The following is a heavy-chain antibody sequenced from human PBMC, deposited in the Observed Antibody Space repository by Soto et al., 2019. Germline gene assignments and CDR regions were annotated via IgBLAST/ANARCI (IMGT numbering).Heavy chain of an antibody. CDR1: GYTFTDHY. Sequence: ASVKVSCKASGYTFTDHYIHWVRQAPGQGLVWMGWINPNSGVTNFAQKFQGRVTMTRDTSISTAYMELSRLTSDDTAVYYCARKLELRGSYYYYYGMDVWGKGTTVTVSS. CDR3: ARKLELRGSYYYYYGMDV. D-gene: IGHD1-7*01. J-gene: IGHJ6*04. V-gene: IGHV1-2*02. CDR2: INPNSGVT.